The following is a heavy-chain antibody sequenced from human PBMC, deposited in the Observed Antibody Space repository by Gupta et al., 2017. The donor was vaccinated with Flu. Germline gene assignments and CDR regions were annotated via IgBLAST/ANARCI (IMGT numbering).Heavy chain of an antibody. CDR2: IFSNDEK. Sequence: QVTLKESGPVLVKPTETLTLTCTVSGFSLSNARMGVSWIRQPPGKALEWLAHIFSNDEKSYSTSLKSRLTISKDTSKSQVVLTMTNMDPVDTATYYCARIPWGDPYYYYGMDVWGQGTTVTVSS. D-gene: IGHD3-16*01. J-gene: IGHJ6*02. CDR3: ARIPWGDPYYYYGMDV. V-gene: IGHV2-26*01. CDR1: GFSLSNARMG.